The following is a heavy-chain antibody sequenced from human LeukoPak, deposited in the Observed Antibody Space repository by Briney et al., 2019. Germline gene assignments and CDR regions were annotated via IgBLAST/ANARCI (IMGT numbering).Heavy chain of an antibody. D-gene: IGHD2-15*01. CDR1: GLTFRNYW. CDR3: ARGGYCSGGSCYRIDP. V-gene: IGHV3-74*01. CDR2: INSDGSST. Sequence: GGSLRLSCADSGLTFRNYWMHWVRQAPGKGLVWVARINSDGSSTSYADSVKGRFTISRDNAKNTLYLQMNGLRAEDRAVYYCARGGYCSGGSCYRIDPWGQGTLVTVSS. J-gene: IGHJ5*02.